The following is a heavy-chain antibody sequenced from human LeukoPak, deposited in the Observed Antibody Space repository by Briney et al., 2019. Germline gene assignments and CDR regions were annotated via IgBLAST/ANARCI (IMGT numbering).Heavy chain of an antibody. J-gene: IGHJ4*02. Sequence: GGSLRLSCAASGFTFSSYGMHWVRQAPGKGLEWVAVISYDGSNKYYADSVKGRFTVSRDNSKHTVYLQMDRLRVEDTAIYYCVREGTYFFASGSFQGYYFDNWGQGTLVTVSS. D-gene: IGHD3-10*01. CDR2: ISYDGSNK. CDR3: VREGTYFFASGSFQGYYFDN. V-gene: IGHV3-30*03. CDR1: GFTFSSYG.